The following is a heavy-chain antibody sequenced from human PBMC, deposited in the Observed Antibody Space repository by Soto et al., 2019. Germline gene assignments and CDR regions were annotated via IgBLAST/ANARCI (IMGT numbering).Heavy chain of an antibody. CDR2: IFSNDEK. V-gene: IGHV2-26*01. CDR1: GFSLSNARMG. CDR3: ARMMRFLSPPPLHYYYGMDV. D-gene: IGHD3-3*01. J-gene: IGHJ6*02. Sequence: QVTLKEAGPVLVQPTEPLTLNCTVSGFSLSNARMGVSWIRQPPGTALEWLAHIFSNDEKSYSTSLKSRLTISKDTSQSQVVLTMTNMDPVDTATYYCARMMRFLSPPPLHYYYGMDVWGQGTTVTVSS.